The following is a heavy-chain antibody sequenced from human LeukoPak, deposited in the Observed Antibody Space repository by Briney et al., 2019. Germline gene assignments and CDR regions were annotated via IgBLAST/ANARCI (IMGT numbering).Heavy chain of an antibody. J-gene: IGHJ5*02. D-gene: IGHD3-3*01. Sequence: PSETLSLTCAVYGGAFSDYYWSWIRQPPGKGLEWIGEINHSGSTNYNPSLKSRVTISVDTSKNQFSLKLSSVTAADTAVYYCARGRYDFWSGPHRWFDPWGQGTLVTVSS. CDR3: ARGRYDFWSGPHRWFDP. CDR1: GGAFSDYY. V-gene: IGHV4-34*01. CDR2: INHSGST.